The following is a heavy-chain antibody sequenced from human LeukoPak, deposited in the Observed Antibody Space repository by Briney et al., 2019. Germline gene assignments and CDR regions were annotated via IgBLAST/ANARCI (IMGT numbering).Heavy chain of an antibody. J-gene: IGHJ4*02. CDR2: ISGSGGST. Sequence: GGSLRLSCAASGFTFSSNVMSWVRQAPGKGLEWVSSISGSGGSTYHADSLKGRFTISRDNSKNTLYLQMNSLRAEDTAIYHCAKGPRYCSGGGCYSTFDYWGQGTLVTVSS. D-gene: IGHD2-15*01. V-gene: IGHV3-23*01. CDR3: AKGPRYCSGGGCYSTFDY. CDR1: GFTFSSNV.